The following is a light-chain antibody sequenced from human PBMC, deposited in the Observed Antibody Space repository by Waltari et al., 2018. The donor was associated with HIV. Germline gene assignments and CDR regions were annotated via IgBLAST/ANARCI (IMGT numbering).Light chain of an antibody. CDR3: AAWADVLSAWV. J-gene: IGLJ3*02. Sequence: QSVLTQPPSVSGPPGQRVTFSCSGPNSNVEITSAICYQHLPGAAPQLLIFANDQRPLGVPDRFSGSKSGTSASLAISGLRSEDEADYYCAAWADVLSAWVFGGGTKLSVL. CDR2: AND. V-gene: IGLV1-44*01. CDR1: NSNVEITS.